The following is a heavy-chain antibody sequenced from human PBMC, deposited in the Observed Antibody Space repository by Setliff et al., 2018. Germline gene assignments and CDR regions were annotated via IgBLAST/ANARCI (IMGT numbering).Heavy chain of an antibody. CDR3: ARVMAVFAIEGLQGGGFDY. V-gene: IGHV1-18*01. J-gene: IGHJ4*02. CDR2: INTYNGDT. D-gene: IGHD2-8*02. Sequence: ASVKVSCKASGYTFTSYGISWVRQAPGRGLEWMAYINTYNGDTYYAQKFQGRVTMTTDTSTNTAYMDLGSLRSDDTAFYFCARVMAVFAIEGLQGGGFDYWGQGTLVTVSS. CDR1: GYTFTSYG.